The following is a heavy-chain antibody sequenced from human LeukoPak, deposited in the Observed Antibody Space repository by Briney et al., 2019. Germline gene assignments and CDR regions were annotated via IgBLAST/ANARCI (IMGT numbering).Heavy chain of an antibody. V-gene: IGHV1-2*02. Sequence: ASVKVSCKASGYTFTGYYMHWVRQAPGQGLEWMGWINPNSGGTNYAQKFQGRVTMTRDTSISTAYMELSRLRSEDTAVYYCARVPSSSRRVRQQLVRPYYFDYWGQGTLVTVSS. CDR1: GYTFTGYY. CDR3: ARVPSSSRRVRQQLVRPYYFDY. J-gene: IGHJ4*02. D-gene: IGHD6-13*01. CDR2: INPNSGGT.